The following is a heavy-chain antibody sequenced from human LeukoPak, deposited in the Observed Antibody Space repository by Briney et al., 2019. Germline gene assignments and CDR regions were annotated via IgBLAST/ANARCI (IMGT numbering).Heavy chain of an antibody. CDR2: ISYDGSNK. J-gene: IGHJ4*02. CDR1: GFTFSSYA. CDR3: ARSVDLREWPPCDY. V-gene: IGHV3-30-3*01. Sequence: GGSLRLSCAASGFTFSSYAMHWARQAPGKGLEWVAVISYDGSNKYYADSVKGRFTISRDNSKNTLYLQMNSLRAEDTAVYYCARSVDLREWPPCDYWGQGTLVTVSS. D-gene: IGHD3-3*01.